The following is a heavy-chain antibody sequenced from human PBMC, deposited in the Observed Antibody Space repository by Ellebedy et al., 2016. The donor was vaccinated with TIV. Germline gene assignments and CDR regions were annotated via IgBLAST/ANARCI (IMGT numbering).Heavy chain of an antibody. V-gene: IGHV4-34*01. D-gene: IGHD3-9*01. Sequence: MPSETLSLTCAVYGGSFSGYYWSWIRQPPGKGLEWIGEINHSGSTNYNPSLKSRVTISVDTSKNQFSLKLSSVTAADTAVYYCARQGMARFFDWTFDYWGQGTLVTVSS. J-gene: IGHJ4*02. CDR2: INHSGST. CDR3: ARQGMARFFDWTFDY. CDR1: GGSFSGYY.